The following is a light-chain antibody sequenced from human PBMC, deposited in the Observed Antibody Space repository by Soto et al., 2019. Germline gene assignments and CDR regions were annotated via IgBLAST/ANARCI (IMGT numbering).Light chain of an antibody. CDR1: QSVSSY. CDR3: QQRSNWPIT. Sequence: EFVLTQSPATLSLSPGERATLSCRASQSVSSYLAWYQQKPGQAPRLLIYDASNRATGIPARFSGSGSGTDFTLTISSLDPEDFAVYYCQQRSNWPITFGXGTRL. CDR2: DAS. J-gene: IGKJ5*01. V-gene: IGKV3-11*01.